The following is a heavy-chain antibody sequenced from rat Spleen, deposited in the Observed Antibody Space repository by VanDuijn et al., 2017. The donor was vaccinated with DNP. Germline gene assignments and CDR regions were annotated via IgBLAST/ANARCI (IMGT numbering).Heavy chain of an antibody. J-gene: IGHJ3*01. D-gene: IGHD1-2*01. Sequence: EVQLVESGGGLVQPGRSLKLSCVASGFTFSNYWMTWIRQVPGRGLEWVASITSSGGSIYYPDSVKGRFTISRDDAKNTLYLQMNSLRSEDTATYYCAARYSSSWFAYWGKGTLVTVSS. CDR2: ITSSGGSI. CDR1: GFTFSNYW. V-gene: IGHV5-31*01. CDR3: AARYSSSWFAY.